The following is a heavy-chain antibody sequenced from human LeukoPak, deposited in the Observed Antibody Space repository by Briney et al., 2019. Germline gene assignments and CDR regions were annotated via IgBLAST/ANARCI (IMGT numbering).Heavy chain of an antibody. CDR1: GFTVSSNY. J-gene: IGHJ4*02. CDR2: ISGSGGST. Sequence: GGSLRLSCAASGFTVSSNYMSWVRQAPGKGLEWVSAISGSGGSTYYADSVKGRFTISRDNSKNTLYLQMNSLRAEDTAVYYCAKGPVAATLPVDYWGQGTLVTVSS. V-gene: IGHV3-23*01. CDR3: AKGPVAATLPVDY. D-gene: IGHD2-15*01.